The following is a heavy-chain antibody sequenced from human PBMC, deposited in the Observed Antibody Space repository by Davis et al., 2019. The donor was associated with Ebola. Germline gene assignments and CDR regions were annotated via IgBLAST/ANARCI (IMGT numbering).Heavy chain of an antibody. J-gene: IGHJ3*01. Sequence: ASSVNVSCKASRYSFNTYGMHLVRQPPGQGLEWMGWINTNTGNPTYAKRFTGRFVFSLDTSVNMAYLLINSLKTEDAAVYYCANLPDVWGQGTMVTVSS. CDR3: ANLPDV. V-gene: IGHV7-4-1*04. CDR1: RYSFNTYG. CDR2: INTNTGNP.